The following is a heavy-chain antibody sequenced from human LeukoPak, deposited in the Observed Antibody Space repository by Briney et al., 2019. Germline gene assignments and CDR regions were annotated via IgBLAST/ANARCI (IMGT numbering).Heavy chain of an antibody. CDR1: GFTFSSYE. CDR2: ISANGRII. CDR3: ARDVPHNWFDT. J-gene: IGHJ5*02. V-gene: IGHV3-48*03. Sequence: GGSLRLSCAASGFTFSSYEMNWVRQAPGKGLEGVSYISANGRIIYNADSVKGRFTVSRDNAKNTLYLQMNSLRAEDTAVYYCARDVPHNWFDTWGQGTLVTVSS.